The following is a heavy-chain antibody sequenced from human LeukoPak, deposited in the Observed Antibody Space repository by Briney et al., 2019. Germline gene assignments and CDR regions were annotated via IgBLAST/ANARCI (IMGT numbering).Heavy chain of an antibody. J-gene: IGHJ4*02. D-gene: IGHD6-13*01. CDR2: ISGSDGST. CDR1: GFTFSSYA. CDR3: AKDQAYSSSWYVHAPYYFDY. V-gene: IGHV3-23*01. Sequence: GGSLRLSCAASGFTFSSYAMSWVRQAPGKGLEWVSAISGSDGSTYYADSVKGRFTISRDNSKNTLYLQMNSLRAEDTAVYYCAKDQAYSSSWYVHAPYYFDYWGQGTLVTVSS.